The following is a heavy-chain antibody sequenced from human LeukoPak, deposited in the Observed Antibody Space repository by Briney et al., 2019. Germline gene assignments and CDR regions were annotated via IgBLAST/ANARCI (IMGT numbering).Heavy chain of an antibody. V-gene: IGHV3-48*03. CDR3: VSPAAAGTID. Sequence: GGSLRLSCAASGFTFSSYEMNWVRQAPGKGLEWVSYISSSGSTIYYADSVKGRFTISRDNAKNSLYLQMNSLRAEDTAVYYCVSPAAAGTIDWGQGTLVTVSS. CDR2: ISSSGSTI. CDR1: GFTFSSYE. J-gene: IGHJ4*02. D-gene: IGHD6-13*01.